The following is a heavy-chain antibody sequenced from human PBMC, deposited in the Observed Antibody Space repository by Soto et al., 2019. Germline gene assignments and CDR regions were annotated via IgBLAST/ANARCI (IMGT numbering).Heavy chain of an antibody. J-gene: IGHJ6*03. CDR1: GGSFSGYY. CDR2: INHSGST. Sequence: PSETLSLTCAVYGGSFSGYYWSWIRQPPGKGLGWIGEINHSGSTNYNPSLKSRVTISVDTSKNQFSLKLSSVTAADTAVYYCARGMTTVTYYYYYYYMDVWGKGTTVTVSS. V-gene: IGHV4-34*01. D-gene: IGHD4-17*01. CDR3: ARGMTTVTYYYYYYYMDV.